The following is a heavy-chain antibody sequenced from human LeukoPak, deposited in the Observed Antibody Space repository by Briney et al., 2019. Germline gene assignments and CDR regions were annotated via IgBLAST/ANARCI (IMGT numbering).Heavy chain of an antibody. CDR1: GFTFIGYS. D-gene: IGHD3-22*01. Sequence: GGSLILSCTASGFTFIGYSMNWIRQAPGKGLEWVSSFGTRSTSIYHAGSVKGRFAISRDNAKNSLYLQMNSLRAEDTALYYCAREVSEGFDFWGQGTLVTVSS. V-gene: IGHV3-21*01. CDR2: FGTRSTSI. J-gene: IGHJ4*02. CDR3: AREVSEGFDF.